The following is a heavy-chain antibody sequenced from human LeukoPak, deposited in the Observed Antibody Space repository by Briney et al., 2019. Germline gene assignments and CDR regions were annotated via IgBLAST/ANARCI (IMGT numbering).Heavy chain of an antibody. V-gene: IGHV4-38-2*01. D-gene: IGHD6-19*01. J-gene: IGHJ4*02. CDR2: IYHSGST. CDR3: ARGRWSAVAGTIYDY. Sequence: PSETLSLTCAVSGYSISSGYYWGWIRQPPGKGLEWIGSIYHSGSTYYNPSLKSRVTISVDTSKNQFSLKLSSVTAADTAVYYCARGRWSAVAGTIYDYWGQGTLVTVSS. CDR1: GYSISSGYY.